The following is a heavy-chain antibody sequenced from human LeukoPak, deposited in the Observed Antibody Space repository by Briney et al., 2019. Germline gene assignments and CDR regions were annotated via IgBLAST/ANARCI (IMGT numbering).Heavy chain of an antibody. CDR1: GYTFTGYY. D-gene: IGHD3-9*01. Sequence: ASVKVSCKASGYTFTGYYMHWVRQAPGQGLEWMGWINPNSGGTNYAQKFQGRVTMTRDTSISTAYMELSRLRSDDTAVYYCARGDSTYYDILTGYHNYFDYWGQGTLVTVSS. V-gene: IGHV1-2*02. J-gene: IGHJ4*02. CDR3: ARGDSTYYDILTGYHNYFDY. CDR2: INPNSGGT.